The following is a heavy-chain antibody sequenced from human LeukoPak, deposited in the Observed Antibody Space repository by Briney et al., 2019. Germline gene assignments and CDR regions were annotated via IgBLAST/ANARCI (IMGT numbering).Heavy chain of an antibody. CDR2: ISSSSSYI. CDR3: ARVREQLTNNWFDP. Sequence: GGSLRLSCAASGFTFSRNAMNWVRQAPGKGLEWVSSISSSSSYIYYADSVKGRFTISRDNAKNSLYLQMNSLRAEDTAVYYCARVREQLTNNWFDPWGQGTLVTVSS. J-gene: IGHJ5*02. CDR1: GFTFSRNA. V-gene: IGHV3-21*01. D-gene: IGHD6-6*01.